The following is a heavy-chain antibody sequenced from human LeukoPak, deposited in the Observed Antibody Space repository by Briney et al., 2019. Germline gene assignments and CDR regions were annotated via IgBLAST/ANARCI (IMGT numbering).Heavy chain of an antibody. Sequence: SETLSLTCTVSGGSISSGGYYWSWIRQHPGKGLEWIGYIYYSGSTYYNPSLKSRVTISVDTSKNQFSLKLSSVTAADTAVYYCASSYDSSGYYVDYWGQGTLVTVSS. V-gene: IGHV4-61*08. CDR1: GGSISSGGYY. CDR2: IYYSGST. D-gene: IGHD3-22*01. J-gene: IGHJ4*02. CDR3: ASSYDSSGYYVDY.